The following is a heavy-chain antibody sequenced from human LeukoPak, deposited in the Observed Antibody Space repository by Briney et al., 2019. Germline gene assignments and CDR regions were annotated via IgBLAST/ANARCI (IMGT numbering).Heavy chain of an antibody. CDR2: IDHSGST. D-gene: IGHD3-9*01. CDR3: ARGRAQVARDYDILTGYPRGNWFDP. CDR1: GGSFSGYY. V-gene: IGHV4-34*01. J-gene: IGHJ5*02. Sequence: PSETLSLTCAVYGGSFSGYYWSWIRQPPGKGLEWIGEIDHSGSTNYNPSLKSRVTISVDTSKNQFSLKLSSVTAADTAVYYCARGRAQVARDYDILTGYPRGNWFDPWGQGTLVTVSS.